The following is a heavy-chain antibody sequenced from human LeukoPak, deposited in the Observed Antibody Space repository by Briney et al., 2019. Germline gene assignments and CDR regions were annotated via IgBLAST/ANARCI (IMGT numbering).Heavy chain of an antibody. D-gene: IGHD5-12*01. V-gene: IGHV1-18*01. CDR3: ASRSGYDPYYFDY. CDR2: ITAYNGNT. CDR1: GYTFSRCG. J-gene: IGHJ4*02. Sequence: ASVEVSCKVFGYTFSRCGISWVRQAPGQGLEWMGWITAYNGNTNYAQKLQGRVTMTTDTSTSTAYMELRSLRSDDTAVYYCASRSGYDPYYFDYWGQGTLVTVSS.